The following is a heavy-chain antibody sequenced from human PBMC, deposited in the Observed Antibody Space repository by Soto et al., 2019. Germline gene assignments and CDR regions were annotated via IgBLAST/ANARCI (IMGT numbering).Heavy chain of an antibody. CDR1: GGTFSSYA. V-gene: IGHV1-69*01. Sequence: QVQLVQSGAEVKKPGSSVKVSCKASGGTFSSYAISWVRQAPGQGLEWMGGIIPISDTTNYAQKFQGRVTITADESTSTAYIELRSLSSVDTAVYYCARSQGSSTSLEIYYYYYYGMDVWGQGTTVTVSS. J-gene: IGHJ6*02. CDR2: IIPISDTT. D-gene: IGHD2-2*01. CDR3: ARSQGSSTSLEIYYYYYYGMDV.